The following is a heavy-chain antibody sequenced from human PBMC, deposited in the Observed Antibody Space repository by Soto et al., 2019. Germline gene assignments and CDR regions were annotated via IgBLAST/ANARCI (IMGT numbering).Heavy chain of an antibody. CDR2: ISGSGGST. V-gene: IGHV3-23*01. CDR1: GVTFSSYA. CDR3: AKDNPGSGYYYDYFDS. J-gene: IGHJ4*02. D-gene: IGHD3-22*01. Sequence: EVQLLESGGGLVQPGGSLRLSCAASGVTFSSYAMSWVRQAPGKGLEWVSAISGSGGSTYYADSVKGRFTISRDNSKNTLYLQMNSLRAEDTAVYYCAKDNPGSGYYYDYFDSWGQGTLVTVSS.